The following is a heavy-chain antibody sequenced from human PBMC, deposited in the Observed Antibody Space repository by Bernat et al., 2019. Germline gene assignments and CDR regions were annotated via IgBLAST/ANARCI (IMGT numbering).Heavy chain of an antibody. Sequence: QVQLQESGPGLVKPSETLSLTCTVSGGSISSYYWSWIRQPPGKGLEWIGYIYYSGSTNYNPSLKSRVTISVDTSKNQFSLKLSSVTAADTAVYYCARDSWSRYDFWSSYYSEGVDYWGQGTLVTVSS. CDR2: IYYSGST. V-gene: IGHV4-59*01. J-gene: IGHJ4*02. CDR3: ARDSWSRYDFWSSYYSEGVDY. D-gene: IGHD3-3*01. CDR1: GGSISSYY.